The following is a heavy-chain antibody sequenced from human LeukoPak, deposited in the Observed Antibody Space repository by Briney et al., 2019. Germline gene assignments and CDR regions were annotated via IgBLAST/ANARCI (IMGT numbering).Heavy chain of an antibody. CDR3: AKVRASHYVVPAAAVD. D-gene: IGHD2-2*01. J-gene: IGHJ4*02. CDR2: ISFDGSNP. CDR1: GFTFSNNN. Sequence: GGSLRLSCAASGFTFSNNNMPWVRQAPGKGLEWVAPISFDGSNPYYADSVKGRFTISRDNSKDTLFLQMNSRRAEDTAVYYCAKVRASHYVVPAAAVDWGQGTLVTVSS. V-gene: IGHV3-30*18.